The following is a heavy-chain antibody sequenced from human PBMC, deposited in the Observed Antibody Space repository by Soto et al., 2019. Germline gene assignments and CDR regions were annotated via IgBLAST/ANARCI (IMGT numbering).Heavy chain of an antibody. CDR2: INHSGST. CDR3: ARDRWNWNFQGYYYYGMDV. Sequence: PSETLSLTCTVSGDSISSGYYWSWIRQPPGKGLEWIGEINHSGSTNYNPSLKSRVTISVDTSKNQFSLKLSSVTAADTAVYYCARDRWNWNFQGYYYYGMDVWGQGTTVTVSS. D-gene: IGHD1-7*01. CDR1: GDSISSGYY. V-gene: IGHV4-34*01. J-gene: IGHJ6*02.